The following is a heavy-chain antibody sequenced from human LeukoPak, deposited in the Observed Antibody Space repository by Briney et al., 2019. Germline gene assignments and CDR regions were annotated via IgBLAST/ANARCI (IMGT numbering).Heavy chain of an antibody. CDR1: GYSVPSNSAA. V-gene: IGHV6-1*01. Sequence: SQTLSLTCAISGYSVPSNSAACNWIRQSPSRGLEWLGRTYYRSKWYDDYAVSVKSRISINPDTSKNRFSLQLISVTPEDTAVYFCARGGGAMDVWGQGTTVTVSS. CDR3: ARGGGAMDV. D-gene: IGHD3-16*01. J-gene: IGHJ6*02. CDR2: TYYRSKWYD.